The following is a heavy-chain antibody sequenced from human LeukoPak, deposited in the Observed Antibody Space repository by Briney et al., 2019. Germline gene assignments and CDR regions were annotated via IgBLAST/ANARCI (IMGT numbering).Heavy chain of an antibody. CDR3: AKDRGRPPPATADY. J-gene: IGHJ4*02. Sequence: ASVKVSCKASGYTFTSYGISWVRQAPGQGLEWMGWISAYNGNTNYAQKLQGRVTMTTDTSTSTAYMELRSLRSDDTAVYYCAKDRGRPPPATADYWGQGTLVTVSS. CDR1: GYTFTSYG. CDR2: ISAYNGNT. D-gene: IGHD1-26*01. V-gene: IGHV1-18*01.